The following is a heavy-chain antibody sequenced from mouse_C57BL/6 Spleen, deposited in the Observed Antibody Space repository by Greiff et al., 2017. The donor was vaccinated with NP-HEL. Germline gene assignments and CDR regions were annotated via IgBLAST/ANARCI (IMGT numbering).Heavy chain of an antibody. CDR3: ARERTGPFAY. CDR2: ISDGGSYT. J-gene: IGHJ3*01. CDR1: GFTFSSYA. D-gene: IGHD4-1*01. V-gene: IGHV5-4*01. Sequence: EVMLVESGGGLVKPGGSLKLSCAASGFTFSSYAMSWVRQTPEKRLEWVATISDGGSYTYYPDNVKGRFTISRDNAKNNLYLQMSHLKSEDTAMYYCARERTGPFAYWGQGTLVTVSA.